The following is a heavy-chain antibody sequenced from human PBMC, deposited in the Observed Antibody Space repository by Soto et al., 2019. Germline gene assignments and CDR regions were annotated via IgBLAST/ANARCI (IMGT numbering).Heavy chain of an antibody. J-gene: IGHJ4*01. CDR1: GVPFSGYY. CDR2: INHSGNT. CDR3: ANLIVFHSSYYHDY. D-gene: IGHD1-26*01. V-gene: IGHV4-34*01. Sequence: SETLSLTCAVYGVPFSGYYWSWIRQSPGKGLEWIGEINHSGNTNYNPSLKSRVTMLVDTSKNQFSLRLSSVTAADTAVYYCANLIVFHSSYYHDYWGHGTLVTVSS.